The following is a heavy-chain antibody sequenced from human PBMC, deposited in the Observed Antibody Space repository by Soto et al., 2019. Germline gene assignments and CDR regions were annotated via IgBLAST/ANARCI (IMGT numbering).Heavy chain of an antibody. J-gene: IGHJ5*02. Sequence: ALVKVSCKASGGTFSSYAISWVRQAPGQGLEWMGGIIPIFGTANYAQKFQGRVTITADKSTSTAYMELSSLRSEDTAVYYCARRFLAAADNWFDPWGQGTLVTVSS. CDR3: ARRFLAAADNWFDP. CDR2: IIPIFGTA. D-gene: IGHD2-15*01. CDR1: GGTFSSYA. V-gene: IGHV1-69*06.